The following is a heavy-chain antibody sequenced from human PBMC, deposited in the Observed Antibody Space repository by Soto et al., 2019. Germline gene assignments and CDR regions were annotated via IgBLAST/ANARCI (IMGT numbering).Heavy chain of an antibody. J-gene: IGHJ4*02. CDR1: GYTFTDHG. Sequence: QVQLVQSGPEVKKPGASVTVSCKTSGYTFTDHGIDWVRQAPGQGLEWVGWVSSYNGNTNYAYNLKDRVIMTTDASTSTAYMELRGLRSDDTAVYYCEREVDGSDSPADFWGQGTPVTVSS. D-gene: IGHD3-10*01. CDR3: EREVDGSDSPADF. CDR2: VSSYNGNT. V-gene: IGHV1-18*01.